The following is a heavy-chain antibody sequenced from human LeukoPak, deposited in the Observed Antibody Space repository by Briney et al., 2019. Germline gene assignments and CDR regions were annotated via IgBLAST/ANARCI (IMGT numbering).Heavy chain of an antibody. V-gene: IGHV1-3*01. CDR2: INAGNGNT. Sequence: ASVNVSCKASGYTFTSYAMHWVRQAPGQRLEWMGWINAGNGNTKYSQKFQGRVTITRDTSASTAYMELSSLRSEDTAVYYCARDLGSPWAYFDYWGQGTLVTVSS. CDR1: GYTFTSYA. D-gene: IGHD7-27*01. CDR3: ARDLGSPWAYFDY. J-gene: IGHJ4*02.